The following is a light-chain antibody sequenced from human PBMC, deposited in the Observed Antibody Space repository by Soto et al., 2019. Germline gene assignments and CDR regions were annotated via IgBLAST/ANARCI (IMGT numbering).Light chain of an antibody. J-gene: IGKJ1*01. CDR1: QSVSRSY. CDR3: QQYGGSPRT. V-gene: IGKV3-20*01. CDR2: GAS. Sequence: EIVLTQSPGTLSLSPGERATLSCTASQSVSRSYLAWYQQKPGLAPRLLIYGASSRATGIPDRFSGSGSGTDFTLTISRLEPEDFAVYYCQQYGGSPRTFGQGTKVEIK.